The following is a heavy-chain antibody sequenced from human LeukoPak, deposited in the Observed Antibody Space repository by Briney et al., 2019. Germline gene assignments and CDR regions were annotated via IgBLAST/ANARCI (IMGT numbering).Heavy chain of an antibody. CDR3: ARGYGGYCPY. V-gene: IGHV4-34*01. D-gene: IGHD5-12*01. CDR2: INHSGST. Sequence: ASETLSLTCAVYGGSFSGYYWSWIRQPPGKGLEWIGEINHSGSTNYNPSLKSRVTISVDTSKNQFSLKLSSVTAADTAVYYCARGYGGYCPYWGQGTLVTVSS. CDR1: GGSFSGYY. J-gene: IGHJ4*02.